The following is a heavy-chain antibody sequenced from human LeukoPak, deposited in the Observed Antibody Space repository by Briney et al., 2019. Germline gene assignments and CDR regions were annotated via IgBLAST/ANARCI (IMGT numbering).Heavy chain of an antibody. V-gene: IGHV3-21*01. CDR2: ISSSSSYI. D-gene: IGHD2-15*01. CDR1: GFTFSSYS. J-gene: IGHJ4*02. CDR3: ARNRGGSPKLYYFDY. Sequence: PGGSLRLSCAASGFTFSSYSMNWVRQAPGKGLEWVSPISSSSSYIYYADSVKGRFTISRDNSKNTLYLQMNSLRAEDTAVYYCARNRGGSPKLYYFDYWGQGTLVTVSS.